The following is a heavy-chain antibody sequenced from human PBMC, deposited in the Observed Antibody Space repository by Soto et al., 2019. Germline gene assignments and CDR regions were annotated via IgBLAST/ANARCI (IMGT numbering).Heavy chain of an antibody. J-gene: IGHJ6*02. V-gene: IGHV3-30*18. Sequence: PGGSLRLSCAASGFTFSSYGMHWVRQAPGKGLEWVAVISYDGSNKYYADSVKGRFTISRDNSKNTLYLQMNSLRAEDTAVYYCVKDLRVVPGDIAAAGVATRYYYGMDVWGQGTTVTVSS. CDR2: ISYDGSNK. D-gene: IGHD6-13*01. CDR1: GFTFSSYG. CDR3: VKDLRVVPGDIAAAGVATRYYYGMDV.